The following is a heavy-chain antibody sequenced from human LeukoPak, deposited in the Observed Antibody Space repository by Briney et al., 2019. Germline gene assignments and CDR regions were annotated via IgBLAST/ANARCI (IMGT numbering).Heavy chain of an antibody. D-gene: IGHD5-24*01. V-gene: IGHV4-30-4*08. CDR3: ARERGRDGYNWVFDY. CDR1: GGSFSGYY. Sequence: SETLSLTCAVYGGSFSGYYWSWIRQPPGKGLEWIGYIYYSGSTYYNPSLKSRVTISVDTSKNQFSLKLSSVTAADTAVYYCARERGRDGYNWVFDYWGQGTLVTVSS. CDR2: IYYSGST. J-gene: IGHJ4*02.